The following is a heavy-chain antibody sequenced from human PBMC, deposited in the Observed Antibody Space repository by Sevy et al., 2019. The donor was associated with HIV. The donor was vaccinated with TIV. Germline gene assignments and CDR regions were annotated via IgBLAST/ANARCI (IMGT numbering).Heavy chain of an antibody. CDR3: ARASRVTLILIVRIGWHFDL. CDR2: ISTDGST. Sequence: GGSLRLSCAASGFSVSSSYVTWVRQAPGKGLEWVSVISTDGSTYYADSVKGRFTISTDSSKNTLSLQMNSLRGEDTAVYYCARASRVTLILIVRIGWHFDLWGRGTLVTVSS. D-gene: IGHD3-22*01. CDR1: GFSVSSSY. J-gene: IGHJ2*01. V-gene: IGHV3-53*01.